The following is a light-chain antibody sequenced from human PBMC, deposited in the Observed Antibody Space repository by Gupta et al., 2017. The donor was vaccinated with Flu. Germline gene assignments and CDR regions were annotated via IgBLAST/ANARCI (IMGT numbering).Light chain of an antibody. CDR2: SDN. Sequence: SVLTQPPSASGTPGQRVPMSCSGNSSNIGRNTVNWSRQLPGTAPKLLIYSDNQRPSGVPDRFSGSKSGTSASLASSGLQSEDEADYYCAAWDDSLKGYVFGTGTRVTVL. CDR3: AAWDDSLKGYV. J-gene: IGLJ1*01. CDR1: SSNIGRNT. V-gene: IGLV1-44*01.